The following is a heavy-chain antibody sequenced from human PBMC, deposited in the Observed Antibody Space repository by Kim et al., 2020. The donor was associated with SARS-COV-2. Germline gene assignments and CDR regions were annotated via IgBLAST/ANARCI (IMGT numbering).Heavy chain of an antibody. V-gene: IGHV4-59*08. CDR1: GGSIGTNF. CDR3: ARHPATPSSWKFYMAV. J-gene: IGHJ6*03. Sequence: SETLSLTCTVSGGSIGTNFWTWVRQPPGKGLEWIGYVDYIGFTNYNPSLENRVTMSVDRSRNQFSLNLNSMTAADTAIYYCARHPATPSSWKFYMAVRG. D-gene: IGHD1-1*01. CDR2: VDYIGFT.